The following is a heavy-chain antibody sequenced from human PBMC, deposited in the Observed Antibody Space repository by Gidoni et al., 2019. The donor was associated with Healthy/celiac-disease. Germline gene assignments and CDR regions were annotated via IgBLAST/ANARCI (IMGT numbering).Heavy chain of an antibody. Sequence: QVQLVQSGAEVKKPGASVTVPCKASGYTFTSYGISWVRQAPGQGLEWMGWISAYNGNTNNAQKLQSRVTMTTDTSTSTAYMGLRSLRSDDTAVYYCARANTVGIAVAGSWGQGTLVTVSS. CDR1: GYTFTSYG. CDR2: ISAYNGNT. CDR3: ARANTVGIAVAGS. D-gene: IGHD6-19*01. J-gene: IGHJ4*02. V-gene: IGHV1-18*01.